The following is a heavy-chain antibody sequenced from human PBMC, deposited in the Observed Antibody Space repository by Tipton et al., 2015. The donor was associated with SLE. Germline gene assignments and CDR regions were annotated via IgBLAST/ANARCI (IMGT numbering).Heavy chain of an antibody. J-gene: IGHJ5*02. CDR2: IYYTGTT. Sequence: TLSLTCSVSGDSVTSGGNYWTWICQPPGKGLEWVGYIYYTGTTYYNPSLKSRITISVDTSKNQFSLEVTSVTAADTAPYYCARGRSSAWSPAESWGQGTLVTVSS. V-gene: IGHV4-31*03. D-gene: IGHD6-19*01. CDR3: ARGRSSAWSPAES. CDR1: GDSVTSGGNY.